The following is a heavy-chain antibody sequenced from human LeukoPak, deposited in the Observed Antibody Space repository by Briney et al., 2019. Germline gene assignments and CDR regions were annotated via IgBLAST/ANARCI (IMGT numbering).Heavy chain of an antibody. CDR3: ATPIGNYSGLYYFDF. V-gene: IGHV4-39*01. CDR2: IYYSGST. D-gene: IGHD1-26*01. J-gene: IGHJ4*02. CDR1: GGSISSSSYY. Sequence: PSETLSLTCTVSGGSISSSSYYWGWIRQPPGKGLEWIGSIYYSGSTYYNPSLKSRVTISVDTSKNQFSLKLSSVTAADTALYYCATPIGNYSGLYYFDFWGRGTLVTVSS.